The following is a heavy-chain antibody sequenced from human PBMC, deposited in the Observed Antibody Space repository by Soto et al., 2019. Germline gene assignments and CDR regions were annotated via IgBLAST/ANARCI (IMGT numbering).Heavy chain of an antibody. D-gene: IGHD5-12*01. CDR3: AREGRWLQFGFFDY. CDR2: ISYDGSNN. J-gene: IGHJ4*02. CDR1: GFTFSSYA. Sequence: GGSLRISCAASGFTFSSYAMNWVRQAPGKGLKWVELISYDGSNNYYADSVKGRFIISRDNSKNKLFLQKDSMTAEDTAVYSCAREGRWLQFGFFDYWGQGTLVTVSS. V-gene: IGHV3-30-3*01.